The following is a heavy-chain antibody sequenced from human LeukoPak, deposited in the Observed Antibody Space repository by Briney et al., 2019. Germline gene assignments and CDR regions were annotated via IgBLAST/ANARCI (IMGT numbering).Heavy chain of an antibody. CDR1: GYTFAGYY. V-gene: IGHV1-2*02. J-gene: IGHJ4*02. D-gene: IGHD3-22*01. Sequence: GASVKVSCKASGYTFAGYYMHWVRQAPGQGLEWMGWINPNSGGTNYAQKFQGRVTMTRDTSISTAYMELSRLRSDDTAVYYCATDSSGYTAFDYWGQGTLVTVPS. CDR3: ATDSSGYTAFDY. CDR2: INPNSGGT.